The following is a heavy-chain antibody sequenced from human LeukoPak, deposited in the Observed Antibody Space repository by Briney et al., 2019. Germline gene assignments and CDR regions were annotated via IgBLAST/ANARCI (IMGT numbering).Heavy chain of an antibody. V-gene: IGHV3-23*01. CDR3: AKRGSYSSSWPFDY. J-gene: IGHJ4*02. Sequence: PGGSLRLSCAASGFTFSSYAMSWVRQAPGKGLEWVSAISGSGGTTYYADSVKGRFTFSRDNSKNTLYLQMNSLRAEDTAVYYCAKRGSYSSSWPFDYWGQGTLVTVSS. D-gene: IGHD6-13*01. CDR1: GFTFSSYA. CDR2: ISGSGGTT.